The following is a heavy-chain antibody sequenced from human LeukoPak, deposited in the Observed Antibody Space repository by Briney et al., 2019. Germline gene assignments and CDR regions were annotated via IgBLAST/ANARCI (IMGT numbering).Heavy chain of an antibody. CDR3: AKDPIVFNSGDYYLGAFNI. V-gene: IGHV3-23*01. J-gene: IGHJ3*02. Sequence: RRSLRLSCAAAGFAFSSVAFNWVRQAPGKGQEWGSAISGSGGKTWYADTVKGRFTISRADSKNTLYLQMNSLRAEDTAVYYCAKDPIVFNSGDYYLGAFNIWGQGTMVTVSS. CDR2: ISGSGGKT. CDR1: GFAFSSVA. D-gene: IGHD2-21*02.